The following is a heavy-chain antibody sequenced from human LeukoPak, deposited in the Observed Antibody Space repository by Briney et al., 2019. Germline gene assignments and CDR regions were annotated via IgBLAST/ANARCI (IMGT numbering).Heavy chain of an antibody. CDR3: AREGSSGWYLYAFDI. Sequence: SGGSLRLSCAASGFTVSSNYMNWVRQAPGKGLEWVSSISSSSSYIYYADSVKGRFTISRDNAKNSLYLQMNSLRAEDTAVYYCAREGSSGWYLYAFDIWGQGTMVTVSS. CDR2: ISSSSSYI. J-gene: IGHJ3*02. CDR1: GFTVSSNY. V-gene: IGHV3-21*01. D-gene: IGHD6-19*01.